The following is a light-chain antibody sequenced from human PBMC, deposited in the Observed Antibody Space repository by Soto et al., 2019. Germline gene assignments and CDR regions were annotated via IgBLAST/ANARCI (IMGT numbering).Light chain of an antibody. CDR3: DSYTSSRAYL. CDR2: EVS. J-gene: IGLJ1*01. CDR1: SSDVGGYNY. V-gene: IGLV2-14*01. Sequence: QSALTQPASVSGSPGQSITISCTGTSSDVGGYNYVSWYQQQAGKAPKLIIHEVSNRPSGVSNRFSGSKSGNTASLNISGLQAADEADYYCDSYTSSRAYLFGILTKVSV.